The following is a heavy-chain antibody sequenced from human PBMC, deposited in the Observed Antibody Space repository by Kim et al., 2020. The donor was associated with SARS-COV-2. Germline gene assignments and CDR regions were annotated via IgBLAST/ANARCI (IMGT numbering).Heavy chain of an antibody. V-gene: IGHV3-48*02. CDR2: IDNYGRAT. D-gene: IGHD3-16*01. J-gene: IGHJ6*03. Sequence: GGSLRLSCAASGFTLSSYPMNWVRQAPGKGLDWVSDIDNYGRATYYADSAKGRFTISRDNSNHSIYLQLNSLRDEDTAVYYCVRDGGRGFYMD. CDR1: GFTLSSYP. CDR3: VRDGGRGFYMD.